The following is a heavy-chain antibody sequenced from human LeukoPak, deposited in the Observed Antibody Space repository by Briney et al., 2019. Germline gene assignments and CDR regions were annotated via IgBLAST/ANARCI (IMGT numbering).Heavy chain of an antibody. CDR1: GYSFTSYS. CDR3: ARVAYGDYNYFDY. D-gene: IGHD4-17*01. J-gene: IGHJ4*02. V-gene: IGHV1-46*03. CDR2: INPRGGNT. Sequence: GASVKVSCKASGYSFTSYSVYWARQAPGQGPECMGVINPRGGNTGYAQKFQGRVTMTRDTSTTTVYMELSSLRSEDTAVYYCARVAYGDYNYFDYWGQGTLVTVPS.